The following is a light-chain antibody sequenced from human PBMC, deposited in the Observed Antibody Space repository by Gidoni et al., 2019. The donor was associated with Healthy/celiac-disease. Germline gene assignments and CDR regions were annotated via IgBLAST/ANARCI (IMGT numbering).Light chain of an antibody. J-gene: IGKJ2*01. CDR1: QSVSSN. CDR2: GAS. V-gene: IGKV3-15*01. CDR3: QQYNNWPQT. Sequence: EIVMTQSPATLSVSPGERATLSCRASQSVSSNLAWYQQKPGQAPRLLIYGASTRATGIPARFRGSGSGTEFTLTISSLQSEDFAVYYCQQYNNWPQTFXQXTKLEIK.